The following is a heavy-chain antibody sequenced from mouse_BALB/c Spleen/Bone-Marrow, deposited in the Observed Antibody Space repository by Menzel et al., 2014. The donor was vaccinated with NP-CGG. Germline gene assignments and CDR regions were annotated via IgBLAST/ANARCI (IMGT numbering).Heavy chain of an antibody. J-gene: IGHJ2*01. CDR2: IDPANGNT. D-gene: IGHD2-4*01. Sequence: VQLKQSGAELVKPGASVKLSCTASGFNIXDTYMHWVKQRPEQGLEWIGRIDPANGNTKYDPKFQGKATIAADTSSNTAYLQLSSLTSEDTAVYYCARYDYGVYFDYWGQGTTLTVSS. CDR3: ARYDYGVYFDY. V-gene: IGHV14-3*02. CDR1: GFNIXDTY.